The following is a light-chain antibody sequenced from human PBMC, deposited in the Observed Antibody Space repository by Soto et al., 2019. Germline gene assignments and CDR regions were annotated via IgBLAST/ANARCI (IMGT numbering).Light chain of an antibody. CDR1: QSIRNW. J-gene: IGKJ2*01. V-gene: IGKV1-5*03. CDR2: RTF. CDR3: QQYHHFSSYS. Sequence: DIQITQSPSTLSASIGDRVTISCRASQSIRNWLAWYQQKPGKDPKLLIYRTFNLQSGVSSRFSGSGSGTEFSLTISSLQPADASTYYCQQYHHFSSYSFGQGTKLEIK.